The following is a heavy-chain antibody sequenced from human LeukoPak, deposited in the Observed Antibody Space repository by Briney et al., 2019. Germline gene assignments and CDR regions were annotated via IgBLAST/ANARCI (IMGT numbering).Heavy chain of an antibody. CDR1: GYTFTNYA. D-gene: IGHD3-10*01. J-gene: IGHJ5*02. V-gene: IGHV1-3*04. CDR2: INTGNGNT. CDR3: ARASPGWFDP. Sequence: ASVTVSCKASGYTFTNYALHWVRQAPGQRLEWMGWINTGNGNTKYSQKFQGRVTMTRDTSTSTVYMELSSLRSEDTPVYYCARASPGWFDPWGQGTLVTVSS.